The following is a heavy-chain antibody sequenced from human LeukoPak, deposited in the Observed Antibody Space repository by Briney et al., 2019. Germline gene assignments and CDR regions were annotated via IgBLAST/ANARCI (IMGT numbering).Heavy chain of an antibody. CDR1: GFTFSGCG. J-gene: IGHJ4*02. CDR2: IWYDGRDK. CDR3: AKADCSSTSCYSGDFDY. D-gene: IGHD2-2*02. Sequence: PGGSLRLSCGASGFTFSGCGMHCVRQAPGKGLEWVAFIWYDGRDKYYADSVKGQFTISRDNSKNTLYLQMNSLRAEDTAVYYCAKADCSSTSCYSGDFDYWGQGTLVTVSS. V-gene: IGHV3-30*02.